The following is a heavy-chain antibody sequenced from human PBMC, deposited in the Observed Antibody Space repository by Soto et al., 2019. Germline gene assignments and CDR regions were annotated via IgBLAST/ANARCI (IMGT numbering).Heavy chain of an antibody. CDR3: ARGEGKYQLLHYYYGMDV. J-gene: IGHJ6*02. V-gene: IGHV3-48*02. CDR1: GFTFSSYS. Sequence: GSLRLSCAASGFTFSSYSMNWVRQAPGKGLEWVSYISSSSSTIYYADSVKGRFTISRDNAKNSLYLQMNSLRDEDTAVYYCARGEGKYQLLHYYYGMDVWGQGTTVTVSS. D-gene: IGHD2-2*01. CDR2: ISSSSSTI.